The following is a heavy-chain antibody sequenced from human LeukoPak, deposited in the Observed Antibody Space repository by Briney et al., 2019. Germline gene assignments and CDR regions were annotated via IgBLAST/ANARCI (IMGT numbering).Heavy chain of an antibody. J-gene: IGHJ4*02. CDR1: GGPISYYY. D-gene: IGHD2-15*01. Sequence: SDTLSLTCTVSGGPISYYYWSWIRQSPGKGLEGIGYIYYNGSTNYNPSLKSRVTISVDMSKNQFSLKVTSVTAADTAIYYCARKGGHFDYWGQGTLVTVSS. CDR3: ARKGGHFDY. V-gene: IGHV4-59*07. CDR2: IYYNGST.